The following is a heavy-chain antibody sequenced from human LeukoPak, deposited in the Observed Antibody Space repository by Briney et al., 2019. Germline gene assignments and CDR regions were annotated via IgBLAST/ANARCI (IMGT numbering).Heavy chain of an antibody. CDR1: GYTFTGYY. CDR3: ARLAVAGTETVDY. V-gene: IGHV1-2*02. J-gene: IGHJ4*02. D-gene: IGHD6-19*01. CDR2: INPNSGGT. Sequence: ASVKVSCKASGYTFTGYYMHWVRQAPGQGLEWMGWINPNSGGTNYAQKFQGRVTMTRDTSIITAYMELSRLRSDDTAVYYCARLAVAGTETVDYWGQGTLVTVSS.